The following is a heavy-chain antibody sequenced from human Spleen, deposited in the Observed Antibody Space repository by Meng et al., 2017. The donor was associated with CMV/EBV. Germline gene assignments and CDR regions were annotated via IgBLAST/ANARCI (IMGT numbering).Heavy chain of an antibody. Sequence: KASRGTLSVYAVTWVRQAPGQGLEWMGGILPLSGSTYFAQKFQGRIAITADESTNTAYMDLSRLRSDDTAVYYCATSVVVVPAATLDDWGQGTLVTVSS. CDR3: ATSVVVVPAATLDD. V-gene: IGHV1-69*01. D-gene: IGHD2-2*01. CDR1: RGTLSVYA. CDR2: ILPLSGST. J-gene: IGHJ4*02.